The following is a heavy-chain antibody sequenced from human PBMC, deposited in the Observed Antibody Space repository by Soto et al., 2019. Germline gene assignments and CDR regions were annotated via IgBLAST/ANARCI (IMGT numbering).Heavy chain of an antibody. D-gene: IGHD2-15*01. CDR2: MLYSGLT. J-gene: IGHJ6*02. CDR1: GYSVSSSDYY. V-gene: IGHV4-39*01. Sequence: ETLSLTCSVSGYSVSSSDYYWAWIRQPPGKGLEWIGSMLYSGLTYYNPSLKSRVTLSVDTSKNQFSVRLNSVTASDTAVYYCAPLTVSLSGPYGIHVWGQGTTVTVSS. CDR3: APLTVSLSGPYGIHV.